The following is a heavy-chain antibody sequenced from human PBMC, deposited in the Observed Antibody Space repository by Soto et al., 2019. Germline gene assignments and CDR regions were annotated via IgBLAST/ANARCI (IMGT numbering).Heavy chain of an antibody. CDR2: ISKSSSVI. D-gene: IGHD3-3*01. CDR1: GSTFSTSE. V-gene: IGHV3-48*03. CDR3: ASVHLRFSFGIDV. Sequence: GGSRRLSCAASGSTFSTSEMHWVRQAPGKGLEWVSYISKSSSVIYYADSVKGRFTISRDNAKNLLYLQMNSLRAEDTAVYFCASVHLRFSFGIDVWGQGITVTVSS. J-gene: IGHJ6*02.